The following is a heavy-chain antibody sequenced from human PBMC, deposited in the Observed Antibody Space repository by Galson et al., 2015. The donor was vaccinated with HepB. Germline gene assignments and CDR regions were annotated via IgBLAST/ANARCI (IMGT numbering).Heavy chain of an antibody. Sequence: SVKVSCKASGGTFSSYAISWVRQAPGQGLEWMGRIIPILGIANYAQKFQGRVTITADKSTSTAYMELSSLRSEDTAVYYCASAVGVDYFDYWGQGTLVTVSS. CDR1: GGTFSSYA. J-gene: IGHJ4*02. V-gene: IGHV1-69*04. CDR3: ASAVGVDYFDY. D-gene: IGHD2-8*01. CDR2: IIPILGIA.